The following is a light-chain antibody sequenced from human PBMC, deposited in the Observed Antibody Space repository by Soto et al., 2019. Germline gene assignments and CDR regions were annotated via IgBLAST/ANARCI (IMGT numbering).Light chain of an antibody. CDR3: TSYASGSSHVV. CDR1: SSDIGGYDY. J-gene: IGLJ2*01. V-gene: IGLV2-14*01. Sequence: QSALTQPASVSGSPGQSITLSCTGTSSDIGGYDYVPWYQRHPGKAPKLIIYDVNNRPSGVSNRFSCSKSGNTASLTISGLQAEDEADYYCTSYASGSSHVVFGGGTKLTVL. CDR2: DVN.